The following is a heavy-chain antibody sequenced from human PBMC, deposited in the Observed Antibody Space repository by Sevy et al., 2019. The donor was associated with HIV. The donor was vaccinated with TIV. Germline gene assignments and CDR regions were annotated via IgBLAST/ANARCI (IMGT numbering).Heavy chain of an antibody. V-gene: IGHV4-59*01. Sequence: ETLSLTSSVSGGSIISYFWTWVRQSPGKGLEWIGNIYFTGNTDYSPSLKSRVTLSLDTSKSQFSLTLKSVTAADTAIYFCARDSTPRPRVLDYWGQGTLVTVSS. D-gene: IGHD3-10*01. J-gene: IGHJ4*02. CDR1: GGSIISYF. CDR3: ARDSTPRPRVLDY. CDR2: IYFTGNT.